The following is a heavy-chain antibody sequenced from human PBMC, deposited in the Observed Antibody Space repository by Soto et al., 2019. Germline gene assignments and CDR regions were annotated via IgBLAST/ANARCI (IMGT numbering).Heavy chain of an antibody. J-gene: IGHJ4*02. CDR3: ARHTPAISISDH. CDR1: GGSISSSSYY. CDR2: IYYSGST. Sequence: QLQLQESGPGLVKPSETLSLTCTVSGGSISSSSYYWGWIRQPPGKGLEWIGSIYYSGSTYYNPYLKRRFTISVHTSKNQFSLKLSSVTAADTAVYYCARHTPAISISDHWGQGTLVTVSS. V-gene: IGHV4-39*01. D-gene: IGHD2-15*01.